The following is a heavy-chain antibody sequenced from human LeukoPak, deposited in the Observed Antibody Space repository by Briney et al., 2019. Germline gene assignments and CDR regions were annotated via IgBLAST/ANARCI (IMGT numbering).Heavy chain of an antibody. CDR3: ARATGVITMIVVPRIDY. Sequence: QPGGSLRLSCAASGFTFSSYWMSWVRQAPGKGLEWVANIKQDGSEKYYVDSVKGRFTISRDNAKNSLYLQMNSLRAEDTAVYYCARATGVITMIVVPRIDYWGQGTLVTVSS. J-gene: IGHJ4*02. CDR1: GFTFSSYW. V-gene: IGHV3-7*02. D-gene: IGHD3-22*01. CDR2: IKQDGSEK.